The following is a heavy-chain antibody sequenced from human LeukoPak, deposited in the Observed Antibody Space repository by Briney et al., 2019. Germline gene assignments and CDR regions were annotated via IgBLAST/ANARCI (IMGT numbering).Heavy chain of an antibody. CDR1: GGSFSGYY. V-gene: IGHV4-34*01. CDR3: ARTGPSHYYGSGTSRFDP. J-gene: IGHJ5*02. D-gene: IGHD3-10*01. Sequence: PSETLSLTCAVYGGSFSGYYWSWIRQPPGKGLEWIGEINHSGSTNYNPSLKSRVTISVDTSKNQFSPKLSSVTAADTAVYYCARTGPSHYYGSGTSRFDPWGQGTLVTVSS. CDR2: INHSGST.